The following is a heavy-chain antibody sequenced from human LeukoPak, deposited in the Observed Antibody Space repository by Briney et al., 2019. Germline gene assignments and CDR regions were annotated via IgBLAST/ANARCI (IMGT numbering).Heavy chain of an antibody. Sequence: SETLSLTCTVSGGSISSYYWSWIRQPPGKGLEWIGYIYYSGSTNYNPSPKSRVTISVDTSKNQFSLKLSSVTAADTAVYYCARGGSYSFYYYYYGMDVWGQGTTVTVSS. CDR1: GGSISSYY. J-gene: IGHJ6*02. D-gene: IGHD2-21*01. V-gene: IGHV4-59*01. CDR3: ARGGSYSFYYYYYGMDV. CDR2: IYYSGST.